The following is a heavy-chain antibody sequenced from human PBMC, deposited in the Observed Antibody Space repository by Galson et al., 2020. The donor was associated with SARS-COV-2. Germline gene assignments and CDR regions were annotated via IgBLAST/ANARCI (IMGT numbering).Heavy chain of an antibody. CDR1: GDSINNDGYS. D-gene: IGHD1-1*01. Sequence: SETLTLTCTVSGDSINNDGYSWTWIRQPPGKGLEWIGYIHHTGGAFYNPSHQSRLAIAMDVSQNQFSLRLISVTAADTALYYCGRNYNWRGVDVWGQGPTVTVSS. V-gene: IGHV4-30-2*01. CDR2: IHHTGGA. CDR3: GRNYNWRGVDV. J-gene: IGHJ6*02.